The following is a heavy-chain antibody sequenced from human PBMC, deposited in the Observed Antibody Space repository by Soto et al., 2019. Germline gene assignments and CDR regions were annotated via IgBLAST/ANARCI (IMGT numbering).Heavy chain of an antibody. CDR2: ISWNSGSI. V-gene: IGHV3-9*01. CDR3: AKGRDCSGGSCYSGGGWYFDY. J-gene: IGHJ4*02. CDR1: GFTFDDYA. D-gene: IGHD2-15*01. Sequence: EVQLVESGGGLVQPGRSLRLSCAASGFTFDDYAMHWVRQAPGKGLEWVSGISWNSGSIGYADSVKGRFTISRDNAKNSLYLHMNSLRAEDTALYYCAKGRDCSGGSCYSGGGWYFDYWGQGTLVTVSS.